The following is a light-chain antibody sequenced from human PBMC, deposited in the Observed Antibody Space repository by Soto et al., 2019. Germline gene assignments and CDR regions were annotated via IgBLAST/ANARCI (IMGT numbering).Light chain of an antibody. Sequence: SVLTQPPSVSGAPGQRVTISCTGSSSSIGAGYDVHWYQQLPGTAPKLVIYGNRNRPSGVPDRFSGSKSGTSASLAITGLQAEDEADYYCQSYDSSLSGSKVVFGGGTKLTVL. CDR3: QSYDSSLSGSKVV. J-gene: IGLJ2*01. CDR2: GNR. CDR1: SSSIGAGYD. V-gene: IGLV1-40*01.